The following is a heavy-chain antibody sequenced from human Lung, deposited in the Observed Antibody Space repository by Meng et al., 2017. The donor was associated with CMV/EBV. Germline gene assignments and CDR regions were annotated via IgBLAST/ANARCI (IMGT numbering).Heavy chain of an antibody. CDR2: IRYDGSNK. CDR1: GFTFSSYC. Sequence: GESLKIPCAASGFTFSSYCMHWVRQAPGKGLEWVAFIRYDGSNKHYADSVKGRFTIGRDNSKNTLYLQMTSLRAEDTTVYYCAKVVRLGYCSSTSCPARSYYYYGMDVWGQGTTVTVSS. CDR3: AKVVRLGYCSSTSCPARSYYYYGMDV. V-gene: IGHV3-30*02. J-gene: IGHJ6*02. D-gene: IGHD2-2*01.